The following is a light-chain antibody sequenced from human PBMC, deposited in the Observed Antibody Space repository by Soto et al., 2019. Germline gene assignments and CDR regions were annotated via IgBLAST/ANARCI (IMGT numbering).Light chain of an antibody. Sequence: DIQMTQSPSSLSASVEDRVIITCRASENINSYLNWYQQKPGKAPKLLIYAASSLQSGVPSRFSGSLSETVFTLTIIKLQPEDSATYYCQQSYSRIVTFGQGTKVEIK. J-gene: IGKJ1*01. CDR3: QQSYSRIVT. V-gene: IGKV1-39*01. CDR1: ENINSY. CDR2: AAS.